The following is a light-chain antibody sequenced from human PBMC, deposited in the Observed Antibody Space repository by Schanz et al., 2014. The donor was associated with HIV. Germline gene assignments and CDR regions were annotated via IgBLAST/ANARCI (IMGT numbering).Light chain of an antibody. J-gene: IGLJ2*01. CDR1: AFNVGQNY. CDR2: GTH. CDR3: ATWDRTLSAVV. V-gene: IGLV1-51*01. Sequence: QSVLTQPPPVSAAPGQRVTISCSGSAFNVGQNYVSWYQQFPGTAPKLLIYGTHDRLSEIPDRFSGSKTGTSATLAIVGLQTGDEADYYCATWDRTLSAVVFGGGTKLTVL.